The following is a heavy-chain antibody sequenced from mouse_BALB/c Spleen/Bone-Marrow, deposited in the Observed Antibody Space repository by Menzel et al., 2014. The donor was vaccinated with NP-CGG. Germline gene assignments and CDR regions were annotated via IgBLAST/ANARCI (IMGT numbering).Heavy chain of an antibody. J-gene: IGHJ2*01. Sequence: VQLVESGPGLVAPSQSLSITCTVSGFSLTSYALHWVRQPPGKGLEWLGGIWAGGSTNYNSALMSRLSISKDNSKSQVFLKMNSLQTDDTAVYYCARDYGYYKDVGDYWGQGTTLTVSS. CDR3: ARDYGYYKDVGDY. D-gene: IGHD2-12*01. V-gene: IGHV2-9*02. CDR1: GFSLTSYA. CDR2: IWAGGST.